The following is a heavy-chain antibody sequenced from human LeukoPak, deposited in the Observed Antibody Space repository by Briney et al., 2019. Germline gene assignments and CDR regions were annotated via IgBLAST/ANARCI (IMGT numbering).Heavy chain of an antibody. CDR1: GFTVSSNY. J-gene: IGHJ6*03. CDR3: ARSTAAAASPHYYYMDV. D-gene: IGHD6-13*01. CDR2: IYSGGST. Sequence: PGGSLRLSCAASGFTVSSNYMSWVRQAPGKGLEWVSVIYSGGSTYYADSVKGRFTISRDNSKNTLYLQMNSLRAEDTAVYYCARSTAAAASPHYYYMDVWGKGTTVTVSS. V-gene: IGHV3-53*01.